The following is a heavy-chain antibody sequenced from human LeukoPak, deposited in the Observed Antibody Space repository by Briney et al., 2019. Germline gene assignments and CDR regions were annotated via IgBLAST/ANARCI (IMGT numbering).Heavy chain of an antibody. D-gene: IGHD6-13*01. V-gene: IGHV1-69*04. CDR1: GGTFSSYA. Sequence: ASVKVSFKASGGTFSSYAISWVRQAPGQGLEWMGRIIPIFGIANYAQKFQGRVTITADKSTSTAYMELSSLRSEDTAVYYCARLSGSAAGRPDPFDYWGQGTLVTVSS. J-gene: IGHJ4*02. CDR2: IIPIFGIA. CDR3: ARLSGSAAGRPDPFDY.